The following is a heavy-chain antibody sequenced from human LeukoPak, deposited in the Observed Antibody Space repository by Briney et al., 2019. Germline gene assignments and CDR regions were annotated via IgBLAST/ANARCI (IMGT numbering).Heavy chain of an antibody. D-gene: IGHD2-2*01. CDR1: GGTFSSYA. CDR3: ARRYCSSTSCSLYYFDY. CDR2: IIPIFGTA. Sequence: GASVKVSCKASGGTFSSYAISWVRQAPGQGLEWMGGIIPIFGTANYAQKFQGRVTITADESTSTAYMELSSLRSDDTAVYYCARRYCSSTSCSLYYFDYWGQGTLVTVSS. J-gene: IGHJ4*02. V-gene: IGHV1-69*13.